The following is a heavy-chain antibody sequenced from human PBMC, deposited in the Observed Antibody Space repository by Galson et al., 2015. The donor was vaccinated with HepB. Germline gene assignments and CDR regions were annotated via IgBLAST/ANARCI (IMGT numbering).Heavy chain of an antibody. J-gene: IGHJ3*02. V-gene: IGHV3-74*01. CDR3: ADPFSAFEM. D-gene: IGHD3-3*02. Sequence: SLRLSCAASGFTFGNYWMHWVRQAPGKGLVWVSDIRHDGSSTSYADSVKGRFTISRDNAKNTLYLQMNSLRAEDTAVYYCADPFSAFEMWGQGTLVTVSS. CDR2: IRHDGSST. CDR1: GFTFGNYW.